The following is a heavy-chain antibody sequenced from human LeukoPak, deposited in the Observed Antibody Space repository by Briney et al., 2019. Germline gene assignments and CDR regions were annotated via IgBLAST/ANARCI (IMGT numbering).Heavy chain of an antibody. Sequence: SETLSLTCTVSGGSISGYYWSWIRLPPGKGLEWIGYIYYSGSTNYNPSLKSRVTISVDTSKNQFSLKLSSVTAADTAVYYCARGVVGATTLSFFDYWGQGTLVTVSS. D-gene: IGHD1-26*01. CDR1: GGSISGYY. CDR2: IYYSGST. J-gene: IGHJ4*02. CDR3: ARGVVGATTLSFFDY. V-gene: IGHV4-59*12.